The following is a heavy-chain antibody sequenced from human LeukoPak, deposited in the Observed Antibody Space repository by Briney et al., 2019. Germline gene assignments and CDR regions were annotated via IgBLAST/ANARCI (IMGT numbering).Heavy chain of an antibody. J-gene: IGHJ4*02. CDR3: ARTRGYSHGQVFDY. Sequence: PSQTLSLTCAVSGGSISSGGYSWSWIRQPPGKGLEWIGYIYHSGSTYYNPSLKSRVTISVDRSKNQFSLKLSSVTAADTAVYYCARTRGYSHGQVFDYWGQGTLVTVSS. V-gene: IGHV4-30-2*01. D-gene: IGHD5-18*01. CDR1: GGSISSGGYS. CDR2: IYHSGST.